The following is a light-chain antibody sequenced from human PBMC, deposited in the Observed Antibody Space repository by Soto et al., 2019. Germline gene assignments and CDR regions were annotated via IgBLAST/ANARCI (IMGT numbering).Light chain of an antibody. CDR2: EAS. V-gene: IGKV1-5*03. CDR3: QQYYEFPLT. CDR1: QSITTW. J-gene: IGKJ4*01. Sequence: IKVSQSPSTLSASVGDRVTITCLYSQSITTWWAWYQQKAGKAPKLMIYEASSLERGVPSRFGGSGSGTEFTLTSSRLQSEDFATYYCQQYYEFPLTFGGGTMVDVK.